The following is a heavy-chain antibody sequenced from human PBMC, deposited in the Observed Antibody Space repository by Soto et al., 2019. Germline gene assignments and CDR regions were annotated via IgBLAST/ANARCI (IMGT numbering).Heavy chain of an antibody. D-gene: IGHD3-10*01. J-gene: IGHJ4*02. Sequence: PGGSLRLSCGASGFTFSDYWMHWVRQAPGEGLVWVSRINGDGSFTRFADSVKGRFTISRDNAKNTLYLQMNSLRADDTAVYYCARVGGGSGNFDYWGQGTLVTVSS. V-gene: IGHV3-74*01. CDR3: ARVGGGSGNFDY. CDR1: GFTFSDYW. CDR2: INGDGSFT.